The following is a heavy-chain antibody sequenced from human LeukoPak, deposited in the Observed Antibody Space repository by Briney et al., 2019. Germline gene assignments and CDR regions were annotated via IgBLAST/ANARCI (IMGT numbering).Heavy chain of an antibody. CDR1: GFTFSSYW. Sequence: GGSLRLSCAASGFTFSSYWMHWVRQAPGKGLVWVSRIKSDGSSTTYADSVKGRFTISRDNAKNSLYLQMNSLRAEDTAVYYCARADTAMLAYWGQGTLVTVSS. D-gene: IGHD5-18*01. V-gene: IGHV3-74*01. J-gene: IGHJ4*02. CDR2: IKSDGSST. CDR3: ARADTAMLAY.